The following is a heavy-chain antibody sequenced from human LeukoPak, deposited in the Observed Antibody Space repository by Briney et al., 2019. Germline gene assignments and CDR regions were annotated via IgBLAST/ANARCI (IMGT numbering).Heavy chain of an antibody. D-gene: IGHD1-1*01. V-gene: IGHV3-30*04. J-gene: IGHJ5*02. CDR3: ARDALQLERLSDWFVP. Sequence: GRSLRLSCAASGFTFSSYAMHWVRQAPGKGLEWVAVISYDGSNKYYADSVKGRFTISRDNSKNTLYLQMNSLRAEDTAVYYCARDALQLERLSDWFVPWGQGTLVTVSS. CDR1: GFTFSSYA. CDR2: ISYDGSNK.